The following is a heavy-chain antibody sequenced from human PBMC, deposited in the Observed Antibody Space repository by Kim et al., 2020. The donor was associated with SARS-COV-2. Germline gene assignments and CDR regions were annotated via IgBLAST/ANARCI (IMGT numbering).Heavy chain of an antibody. CDR1: GGTFSSYA. V-gene: IGHV1-69*13. CDR3: ARTYYYGSGSYYGTLKY. Sequence: SVKVSCKASGGTFSSYAISWVRQAPGQGLEWMGGIIPIFGTANYAQKFQGRVTITADESTSTAYMELSSLRSEDTAVYYCARTYYYGSGSYYGTLKYWGQGTLVTVSS. CDR2: IIPIFGTA. J-gene: IGHJ4*02. D-gene: IGHD3-10*01.